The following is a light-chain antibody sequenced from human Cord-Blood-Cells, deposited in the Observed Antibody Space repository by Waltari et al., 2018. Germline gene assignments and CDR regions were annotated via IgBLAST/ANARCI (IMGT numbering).Light chain of an antibody. CDR1: QSISSY. V-gene: IGKV1-39*01. J-gene: IGKJ5*01. CDR2: AAS. Sequence: DIQMTQSQSSLSASVGDRVTITCRASQSISSYLNWYQQKPGKAPKLLVDAASSLQSGVPARFSGSGSGTYFTLTIISLQPEDFATYYCQQSYSTPITFGQRTRLEIK. CDR3: QQSYSTPIT.